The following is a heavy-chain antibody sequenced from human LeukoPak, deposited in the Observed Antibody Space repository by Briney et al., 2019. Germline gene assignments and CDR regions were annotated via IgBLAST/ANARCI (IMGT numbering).Heavy chain of an antibody. D-gene: IGHD3-10*02. CDR3: AELGITMIGGV. V-gene: IGHV3-21*01. CDR2: ISSSSSYI. J-gene: IGHJ6*04. CDR1: GFTFSSYN. Sequence: GGSLRLSCEASGFTFSSYNMNWVRQAPGKGLEWVSSISSSSSYIYYADSVKGRFTISRDNAKNSLYLQMNSLRAEDTAVYYCAELGITMIGGVWGKGTTVTISS.